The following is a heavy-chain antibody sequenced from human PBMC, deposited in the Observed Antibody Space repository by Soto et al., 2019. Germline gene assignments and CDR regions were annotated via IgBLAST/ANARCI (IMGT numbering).Heavy chain of an antibody. CDR2: ISYDGSNK. V-gene: IGHV3-30*18. J-gene: IGHJ4*02. CDR1: GFTFSSYG. Sequence: QVQLVESGGGVVQPGRSLRLSCAASGFTFSSYGMHWVRQAPGKGLEWVAVISYDGSNKYYADSVKGRFTISRDTSKNTLYLQMNSLRAEDTAVYYCAKGGVGYYDSSGPTDYWGQGTLVTVSS. D-gene: IGHD3-22*01. CDR3: AKGGVGYYDSSGPTDY.